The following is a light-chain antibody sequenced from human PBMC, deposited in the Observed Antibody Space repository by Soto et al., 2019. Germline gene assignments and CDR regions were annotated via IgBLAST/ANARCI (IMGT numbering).Light chain of an antibody. CDR1: QGISSA. CDR2: DAS. J-gene: IGKJ5*01. Sequence: AIQLTQSPSSLSASVGDRVTITCRASQGISSALAWYQQKPGKAPKLLIYDASSLESGVPSRFSGSGSGTDFTLTISSLQPEDCATYYCQQFNSYLPITFGQGTRLEIK. V-gene: IGKV1-13*02. CDR3: QQFNSYLPIT.